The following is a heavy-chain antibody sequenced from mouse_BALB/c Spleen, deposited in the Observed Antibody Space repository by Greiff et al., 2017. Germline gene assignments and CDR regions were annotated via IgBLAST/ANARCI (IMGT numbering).Heavy chain of an antibody. J-gene: IGHJ3*01. CDR1: GYSITSGYY. Sequence: EVQLVESGPGLVKPSQSLSLTCSVTGYSITSGYYWNWIRQFPGNKLEWMGYISYDGSNNYNPSLKNRISITRDTSKHQFFLKLNSVTTEDTATYYCASDGYSTFAYWGQGTLVTVSA. CDR2: ISYDGSN. D-gene: IGHD2-3*01. V-gene: IGHV3-6*02. CDR3: ASDGYSTFAY.